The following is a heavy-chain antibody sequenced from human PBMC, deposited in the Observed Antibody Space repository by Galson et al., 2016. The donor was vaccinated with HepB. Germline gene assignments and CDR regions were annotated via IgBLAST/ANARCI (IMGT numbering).Heavy chain of an antibody. Sequence: SETLSLTCAVSGGSISSSNWWSWVRQPPGKGLEWIGEIYHSGSTNYNPSLKSRVTISVDKSKNQFSLKVSSVTAADTAVYFCARGTRFSYKWSFDSWGQGALVTVSS. J-gene: IGHJ4*02. CDR3: ARGTRFSYKWSFDS. CDR2: IYHSGST. CDR1: GGSISSSNW. V-gene: IGHV4-4*02. D-gene: IGHD1-20*01.